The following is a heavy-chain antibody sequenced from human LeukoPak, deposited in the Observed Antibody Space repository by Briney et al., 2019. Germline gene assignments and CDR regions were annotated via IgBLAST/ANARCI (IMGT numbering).Heavy chain of an antibody. CDR1: GYTFTSYY. CDR2: INPNSGGT. J-gene: IGHJ5*02. Sequence: ASVKVSCKASGYTFTSYYMHWVRQAPGQGLEWMGWINPNSGGTNYAQKFQGRVTMTRDTSISTAYMELSRLRSDDTAVYYCARDQVPAASWFDPWGQGTLVTVSS. CDR3: ARDQVPAASWFDP. V-gene: IGHV1-2*02. D-gene: IGHD2-2*01.